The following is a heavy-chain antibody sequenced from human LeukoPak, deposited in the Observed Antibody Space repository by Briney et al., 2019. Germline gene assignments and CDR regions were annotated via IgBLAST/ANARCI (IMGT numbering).Heavy chain of an antibody. Sequence: SETLSLTCTVSGGSVSSYYWTWIRQPPGKGLEWIGYISYSGYTKYDPSLKSRVAISIDTSKKQFSLQLNSVTAADTAVYYCARDSMIAAFDIWGQGTMVTVSS. J-gene: IGHJ3*02. CDR1: GGSVSSYY. D-gene: IGHD3-22*01. CDR3: ARDSMIAAFDI. CDR2: ISYSGYT. V-gene: IGHV4-59*02.